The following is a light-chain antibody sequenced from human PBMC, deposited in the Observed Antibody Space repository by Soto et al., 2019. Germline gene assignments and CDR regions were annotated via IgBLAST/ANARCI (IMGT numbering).Light chain of an antibody. CDR1: QGISSS. CDR2: AAS. Sequence: DIQLTQSPSFLSASVGDRVTITCRASQGISSSLAWYQQKPGKAPNLLIYAASTLQTGVPTRFSGSGSGTEFTLTISSLQPEDFASYDCEQVNSYPLTFGGGTKVEIK. V-gene: IGKV1-9*01. J-gene: IGKJ4*01. CDR3: EQVNSYPLT.